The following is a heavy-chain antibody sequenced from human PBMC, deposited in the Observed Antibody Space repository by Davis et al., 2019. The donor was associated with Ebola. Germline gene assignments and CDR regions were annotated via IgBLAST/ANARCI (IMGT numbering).Heavy chain of an antibody. J-gene: IGHJ6*02. Sequence: SVKVSCKASGGTFSSSWVRQAPGQGLEWMGRIIPILGIANYAQKFQGRVTITADKSTSTAYMELSSLRSEDTAVYYCANVAAVSQRDYYGMDVWGQGTTVTVSS. CDR2: IIPILGIA. CDR3: ANVAAVSQRDYYGMDV. CDR1: GGTFSS. V-gene: IGHV1-69*02. D-gene: IGHD6-13*01.